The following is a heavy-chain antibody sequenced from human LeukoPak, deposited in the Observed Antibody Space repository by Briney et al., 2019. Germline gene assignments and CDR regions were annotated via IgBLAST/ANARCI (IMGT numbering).Heavy chain of an antibody. D-gene: IGHD3-3*01. CDR1: GYTFTSYG. V-gene: IGHV1-18*01. J-gene: IGHJ4*02. Sequence: ASVKVSCKASGYTFTSYGISWVRQAPEQGLEWMGWISAYNGNTNYAQKLQGRVTMTTDTSTSTAYMELRSLRSDDTAVYYCAREVTIFGVVIPLGFDYWGQGTLVTVSS. CDR3: AREVTIFGVVIPLGFDY. CDR2: ISAYNGNT.